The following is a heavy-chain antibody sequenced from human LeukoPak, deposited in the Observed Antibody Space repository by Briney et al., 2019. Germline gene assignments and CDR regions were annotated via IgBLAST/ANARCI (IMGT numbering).Heavy chain of an antibody. V-gene: IGHV1-46*01. CDR1: GYTFTSYY. Sequence: ASVKVSCKASGYTFTSYYMHWVRQAPGQGLEWMGIINPSGGSTSYAQKFQGRVTMTRDTSTSTVYMELSSLRSEDTAAYYCARDSKGGDAFDIWGQGTMVTVSS. CDR3: ARDSKGGDAFDI. CDR2: INPSGGST. J-gene: IGHJ3*02. D-gene: IGHD3-16*01.